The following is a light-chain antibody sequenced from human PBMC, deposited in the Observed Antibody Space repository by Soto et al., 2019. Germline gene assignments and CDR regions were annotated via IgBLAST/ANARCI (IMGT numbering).Light chain of an antibody. CDR1: QSVSSN. CDR3: QQCNNWPPS. J-gene: IGKJ1*01. V-gene: IGKV3-15*01. CDR2: GAS. Sequence: EIVMTQSPATLSVSPGERATLSCRASQSVSSNLAWYQQKPGQAPRLLIYGASTRATGIPARFSGSGPGTEFTLTISSLQSEDFAVYYCQQCNNWPPSFGQGTKVEIK.